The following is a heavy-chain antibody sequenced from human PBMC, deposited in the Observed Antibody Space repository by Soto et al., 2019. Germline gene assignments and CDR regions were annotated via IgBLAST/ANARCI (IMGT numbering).Heavy chain of an antibody. CDR3: ARVRGWLQPRGSYGRYYFDY. CDR1: GGSVSSGRYY. Sequence: KTSETLSLTCTVSGGSVSSGRYYWSWIRQPPGKGLEWIGYIYYSGSTNYNPSLKSRVTISVDTSKNQFSLKLSSVTAADTAVYYCARVRGWLQPRGSYGRYYFDYWGQGTLVTVSS. D-gene: IGHD3-16*01. CDR2: IYYSGST. V-gene: IGHV4-61*01. J-gene: IGHJ4*02.